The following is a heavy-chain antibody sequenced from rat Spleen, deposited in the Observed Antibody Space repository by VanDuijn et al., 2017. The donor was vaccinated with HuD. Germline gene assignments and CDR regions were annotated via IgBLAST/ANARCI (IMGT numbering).Heavy chain of an antibody. CDR3: ARQKFITMMVVITSDWYFDF. CDR2: ISYEGSST. J-gene: IGHJ1*01. CDR1: GFTFSNYD. D-gene: IGHD1-12*02. Sequence: EVQLVESGGGLVQPGRSMKLSCAASGFTFSNYDMAWVRQAPTKGLEWVASISYEGSSTYYGDSVKGRFTISRDNAKSTLYLQMNSLRSEDTATYYCARQKFITMMVVITSDWYFDFWGPGTMVTVSS. V-gene: IGHV5-22*01.